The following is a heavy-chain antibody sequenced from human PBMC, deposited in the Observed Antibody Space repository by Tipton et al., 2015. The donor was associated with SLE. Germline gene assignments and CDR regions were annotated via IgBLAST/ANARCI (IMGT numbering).Heavy chain of an antibody. V-gene: IGHV4-59*01. CDR1: GGSMSGYY. D-gene: IGHD3-16*01. Sequence: TLSLTCSVSGGSMSGYYWNWIRQPPGKGLEWIGFVVYGGSTDYNPSLKSRATISLDTSKNQMSLSLRSVTAADTAVYFCARGSNVWAWSFKYWGQGTLVTVSS. CDR2: VVYGGST. CDR3: ARGSNVWAWSFKY. J-gene: IGHJ4*02.